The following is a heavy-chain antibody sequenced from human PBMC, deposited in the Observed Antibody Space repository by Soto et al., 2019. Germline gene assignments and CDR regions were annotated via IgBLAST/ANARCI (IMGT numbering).Heavy chain of an antibody. CDR3: AHRQRTVYFDY. CDR2: LYWDDDK. D-gene: IGHD4-17*01. Sequence: QITLKESGPTLVKPTQTLTLTCTFSGFSLSTSGVGVGWIRQPPGKALEWLALLYWDDDKRYSPSLKSRLTITKDTAKNQLVLTMTNMDPVDTATYYCAHRQRTVYFDYWGQGTLVTVSS. J-gene: IGHJ4*02. CDR1: GFSLSTSGVG. V-gene: IGHV2-5*02.